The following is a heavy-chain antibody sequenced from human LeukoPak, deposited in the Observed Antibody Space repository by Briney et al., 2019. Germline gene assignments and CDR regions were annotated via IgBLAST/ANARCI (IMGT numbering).Heavy chain of an antibody. J-gene: IGHJ4*02. CDR2: ISWNSGSI. CDR1: GFTFDDYA. CDR3: AKDMGMAAAGTLPDY. V-gene: IGHV3-9*01. Sequence: GRSLRLSCAASGFTFDDYAMHWVRQAPGKGLEWVSGISWNSGSIGYADSVKGRFTISRDNAKNSLYLQMNSLRAEDTALYYCAKDMGMAAAGTLPDYWGQGTLVTVSS. D-gene: IGHD6-13*01.